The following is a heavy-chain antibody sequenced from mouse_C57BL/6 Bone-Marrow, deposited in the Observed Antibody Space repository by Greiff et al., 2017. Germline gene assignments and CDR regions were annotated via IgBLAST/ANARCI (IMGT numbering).Heavy chain of an antibody. D-gene: IGHD2-3*01. Sequence: EVQGVESGGGLVQPGGSLKLSCAASGFTFSDYYMYWVRQTPEKRLEWVAYISNGGGSTYYPDTVKGRFTISRDNAKNTLYLQMSRLKSKDTAMYYCARHGGYDGYLWYFDVWGTGTTVTVAS. J-gene: IGHJ1*03. CDR3: ARHGGYDGYLWYFDV. V-gene: IGHV5-12*01. CDR2: ISNGGGST. CDR1: GFTFSDYY.